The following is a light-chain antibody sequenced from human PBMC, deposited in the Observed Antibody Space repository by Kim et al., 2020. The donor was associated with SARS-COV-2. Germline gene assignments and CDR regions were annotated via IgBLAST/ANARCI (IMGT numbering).Light chain of an antibody. CDR2: GAS. CDR1: QSFSSNY. V-gene: IGKV3D-20*02. J-gene: IGKJ4*01. CDR3: QQSHTAPLLT. Sequence: ELVLTQSPATLSLSPGERATLSCRASQSFSSNYLAWYQQRPGQAPRLLIYGASNRATGIPDRFSGSGSGTDFTLTISSLQPEDFGTYYCQQSHTAPLLTFGGGTKVDIK.